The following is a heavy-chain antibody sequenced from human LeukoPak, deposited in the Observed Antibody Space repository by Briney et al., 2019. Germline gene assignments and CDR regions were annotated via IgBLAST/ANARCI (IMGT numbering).Heavy chain of an antibody. CDR3: ARGRDYSNPDY. D-gene: IGHD4-11*01. CDR1: GFTFSNYA. CDR2: ISYDGSNK. V-gene: IGHV3-30-3*01. Sequence: GGPLRLSCAASGFTFSNYAMHWVRQAPGKGLQWVAVISYDGSNKYYADSVKGRFTISRDNSKNTLYLQMNSLRAEDTAVHYCARGRDYSNPDYWGQGTLVTVSS. J-gene: IGHJ4*02.